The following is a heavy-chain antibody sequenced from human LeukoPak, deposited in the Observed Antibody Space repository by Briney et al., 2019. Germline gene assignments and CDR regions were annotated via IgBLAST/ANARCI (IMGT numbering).Heavy chain of an antibody. J-gene: IGHJ4*02. CDR2: VVGNGGTT. V-gene: IGHV3-23*01. Sequence: GGSLRLSCAASGFTFVNYAMSWVRQAPGKGLEWVSAVVGNGGTTFYADSVKGRFTISRDNYKNTVYLQINSLRGEDTAVYYCAKARLSTGWAYNDYWGQGALVTVSS. CDR3: AKARLSTGWAYNDY. CDR1: GFTFVNYA. D-gene: IGHD6-19*01.